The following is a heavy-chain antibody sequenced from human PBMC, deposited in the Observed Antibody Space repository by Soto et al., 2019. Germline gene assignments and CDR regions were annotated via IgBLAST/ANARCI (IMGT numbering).Heavy chain of an antibody. D-gene: IGHD6-19*01. CDR3: ARDPVAGTYFDY. V-gene: IGHV1-18*01. Sequence: QVQLVQSGAEVKKPGASVKVSCKASGYTFTTYGISWVRQAPGQGLEWMGWINGYNGNTNYAQKLPGRVTMTIDTSTSTAYMELRSLRSDDTAVYYCARDPVAGTYFDYWGQGTLVTVSS. CDR2: INGYNGNT. CDR1: GYTFTTYG. J-gene: IGHJ4*02.